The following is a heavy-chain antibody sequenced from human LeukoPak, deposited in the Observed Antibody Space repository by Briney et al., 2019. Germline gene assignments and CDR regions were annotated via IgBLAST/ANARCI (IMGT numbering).Heavy chain of an antibody. CDR3: AENLYCGGGSCYPSALGMDV. D-gene: IGHD2-15*01. J-gene: IGHJ6*02. V-gene: IGHV3-23*01. CDR2: ISGSGNRT. Sequence: GGSLRLSCAASGFTFSSYAMSWVRQAPGKGLEWVSSISGSGNRTYYADSVKGRFTISRDNSKNTLFLQMNSLRAEDTAVYYCAENLYCGGGSCYPSALGMDVWGQGTTVTVS. CDR1: GFTFSSYA.